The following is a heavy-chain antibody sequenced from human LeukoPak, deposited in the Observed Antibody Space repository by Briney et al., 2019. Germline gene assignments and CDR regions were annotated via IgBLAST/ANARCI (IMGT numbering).Heavy chain of an antibody. CDR2: IWYDGSNK. J-gene: IGHJ5*02. Sequence: HPGSSLRLSCAASGFTFSNHGMHWGRQAPSKGLEWVALIWYDGSNKEYAESVKGRFTISRDNSKNTLYLQMNSLRDEDTAVYYCARDQGTSTTAPKRKGRFDPWGQGTLVTVSS. V-gene: IGHV3-33*01. D-gene: IGHD1-1*01. CDR1: GFTFSNHG. CDR3: ARDQGTSTTAPKRKGRFDP.